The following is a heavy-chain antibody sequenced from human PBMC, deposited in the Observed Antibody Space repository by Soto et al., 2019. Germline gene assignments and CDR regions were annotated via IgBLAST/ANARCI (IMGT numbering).Heavy chain of an antibody. CDR3: ARGPYIFDWLLPFDY. D-gene: IGHD3-9*01. J-gene: IGHJ4*02. CDR2: ISAYNGNT. Sequence: ASVKVSCKASGYTFTSYGISWVRQAPGQGLEWMGWISAYNGNTNYAQKLQGRVTMTTDTSTSTAYMELRSLRSEDTAVYYCARGPYIFDWLLPFDYWGQGTLVTVSS. V-gene: IGHV1-18*01. CDR1: GYTFTSYG.